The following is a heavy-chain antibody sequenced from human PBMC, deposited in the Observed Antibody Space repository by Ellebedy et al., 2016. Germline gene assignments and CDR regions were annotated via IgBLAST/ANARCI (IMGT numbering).Heavy chain of an antibody. V-gene: IGHV3-48*02. CDR1: GFTFSNAW. Sequence: GGSLRLXCAASGFTFSNAWMSWVRQAPGKGLEWVSYISSSSSTIYYADSVKGRFTISRDNAKNSLYLQMNSLRDEDTAVYYCARPHYYDSSGYSWDYWGQGTLVTVSS. J-gene: IGHJ4*02. D-gene: IGHD3-22*01. CDR2: ISSSSSTI. CDR3: ARPHYYDSSGYSWDY.